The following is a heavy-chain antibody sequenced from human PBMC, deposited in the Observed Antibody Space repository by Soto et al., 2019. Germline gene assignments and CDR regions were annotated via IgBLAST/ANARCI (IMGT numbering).Heavy chain of an antibody. V-gene: IGHV4-59*01. CDR1: GGSISSYY. CDR2: IYYTGST. J-gene: IGHJ6*03. D-gene: IGHD3-10*01. Sequence: SETLSLTCTVSGGSISSYYWSWIRQPPGKGLEWIGYIYYTGSTNYIPSLKSRVTISVDTSRNQFSLRLSSVTAADTAVYYCARNVGSGNYYNYYYYYMDVWGKGTTVTVSS. CDR3: ARNVGSGNYYNYYYYYMDV.